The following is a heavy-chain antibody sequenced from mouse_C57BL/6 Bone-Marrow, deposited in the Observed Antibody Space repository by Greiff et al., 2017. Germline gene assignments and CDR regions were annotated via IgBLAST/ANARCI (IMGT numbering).Heavy chain of an antibody. J-gene: IGHJ4*01. Sequence: QVQLKQPGAELVKPGASVKMSCKASGYTFTSYWITWVKQRPGQGLEWIGDIYPGSGSPNYNEKFKSKGTLTVDTSSSTTYMQLSRLTSEDSAGYYFARFCDYDGGYAMDYWGQGTSVTVSS. CDR1: GYTFTSYW. D-gene: IGHD2-4*01. CDR3: ARFCDYDGGYAMDY. CDR2: IYPGSGSP. V-gene: IGHV1-55*01.